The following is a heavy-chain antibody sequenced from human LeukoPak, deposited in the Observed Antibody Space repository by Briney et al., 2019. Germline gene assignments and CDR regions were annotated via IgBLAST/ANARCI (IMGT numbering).Heavy chain of an antibody. CDR2: ISAYNGNT. Sequence: EASVKVSCKASGYTFTGYGISWVRQAPGQGLEWMGWISAYNGNTNYAQKLQGRVTMTTDTSTSTAYMELRSLRSDDTAVYYCARDPPDIRLDYWGQGTLVAVSS. CDR1: GYTFTGYG. V-gene: IGHV1-18*01. CDR3: ARDPPDIRLDY. D-gene: IGHD3-9*01. J-gene: IGHJ4*02.